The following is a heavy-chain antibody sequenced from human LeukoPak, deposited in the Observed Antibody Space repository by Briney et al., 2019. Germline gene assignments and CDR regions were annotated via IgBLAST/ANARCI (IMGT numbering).Heavy chain of an antibody. D-gene: IGHD6-13*01. J-gene: IGHJ4*02. V-gene: IGHV4-59*01. CDR3: ASGIAAAGSFDY. Sequence: SETLSLTCTVSGGSISSYYWSWIRQPPGKGLEWIGYIYYSGSTNYNPSLKSRVTISVDTSKTQFPLKLSSVTAADTAVYYCASGIAAAGSFDYWGQGTLVTVSS. CDR1: GGSISSYY. CDR2: IYYSGST.